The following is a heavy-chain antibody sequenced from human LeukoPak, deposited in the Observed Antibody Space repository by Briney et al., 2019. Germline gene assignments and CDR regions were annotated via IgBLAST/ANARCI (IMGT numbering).Heavy chain of an antibody. D-gene: IGHD3-10*01. J-gene: IGHJ3*02. CDR2: INPSGGRT. Sequence: ASVKVSCKASGYIFTSYYLHWVRQAPGQGLEWMGIINPSGGRTSYAQKFQGRVTMTRDMSTSTVYMELISLTSEDTAVYYCARAKFDDAFDIWGQGTMVTVSS. V-gene: IGHV1-46*01. CDR3: ARAKFDDAFDI. CDR1: GYIFTSYY.